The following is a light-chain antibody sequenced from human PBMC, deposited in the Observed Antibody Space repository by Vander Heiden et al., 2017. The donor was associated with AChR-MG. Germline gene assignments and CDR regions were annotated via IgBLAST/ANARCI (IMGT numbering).Light chain of an antibody. CDR1: QSISSY. V-gene: IGKV3-11*01. Sequence: EIVLTPSPATLALSPGEGATPSCGAKQSISSYLACYQQQPGQAPRLLIYDASNRATGIPARFSGGGSGTDFTLTISSLEPEDFAVYCCQQHSNWLTFGGGTKVEIK. CDR2: DAS. CDR3: QQHSNWLT. J-gene: IGKJ4*01.